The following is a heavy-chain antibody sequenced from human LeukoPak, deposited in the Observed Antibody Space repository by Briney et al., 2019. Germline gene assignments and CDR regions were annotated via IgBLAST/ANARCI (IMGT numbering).Heavy chain of an antibody. CDR2: IYTSGST. D-gene: IGHD3-22*01. CDR3: ARGPYSYDSSGAFDI. CDR1: GGSISSYY. Sequence: SETLSLTCTVSGGSISSYYWSWIRQPAGKGLEWIGRIYTSGSTNYNPSLKSRVTISVDTSKNQFSLKLSSVTAADAAVYFCARGPYSYDSSGAFDIWGQGTMVTVSS. J-gene: IGHJ3*02. V-gene: IGHV4-4*07.